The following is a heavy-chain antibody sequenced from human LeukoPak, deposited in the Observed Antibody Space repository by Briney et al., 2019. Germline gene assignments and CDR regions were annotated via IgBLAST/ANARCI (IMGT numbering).Heavy chain of an antibody. CDR3: VKAYSSNWGHFDY. V-gene: IGHV3-64D*06. Sequence: GGSLRLSCAASGFTFSDYYMSWIRQAPGKGLEYVSAISSNGGSTYYADSVKGGFTISRDNSKNTLYFQMSSLRTEDTAVYYCVKAYSSNWGHFDYWGQGTLVTVSS. CDR2: ISSNGGST. D-gene: IGHD6-13*01. J-gene: IGHJ4*02. CDR1: GFTFSDYY.